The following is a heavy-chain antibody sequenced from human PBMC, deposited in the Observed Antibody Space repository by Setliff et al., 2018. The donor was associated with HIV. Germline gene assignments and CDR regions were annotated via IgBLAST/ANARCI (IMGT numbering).Heavy chain of an antibody. D-gene: IGHD3-3*01. Sequence: GGSLRLSCAASGFTFRNYKFNWVRQAPGRGLEWVSSISIGSGGAIDYADSVQGRFTISRDNSKNSLYLQMNSLRVENTAVYYCARDYLYYNLYNGSPVYGMDVWGQGTTVTVSS. CDR1: GFTFRNYK. CDR2: ISIGSGGAI. CDR3: ARDYLYYNLYNGSPVYGMDV. V-gene: IGHV3-48*03. J-gene: IGHJ6*02.